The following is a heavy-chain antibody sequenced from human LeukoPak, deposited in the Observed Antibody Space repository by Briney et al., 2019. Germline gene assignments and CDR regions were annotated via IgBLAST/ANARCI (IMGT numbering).Heavy chain of an antibody. V-gene: IGHV3-15*07. CDR2: IKSKNEGETI. Sequence: GGSLRLSCAVSGFTFSNVWMNWVRQAPGKGLEWVGRIKSKNEGETIDYAAPVKGRFIISRDDSKATLSLHMDSLNIEDTGIYYCTTGIDYGGGYWGQGTLVSVSS. J-gene: IGHJ4*02. CDR1: GFTFSNVW. D-gene: IGHD3-16*01. CDR3: TTGIDYGGGY.